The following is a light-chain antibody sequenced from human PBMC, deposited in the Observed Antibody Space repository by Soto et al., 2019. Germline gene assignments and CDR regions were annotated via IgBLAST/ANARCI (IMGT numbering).Light chain of an antibody. Sequence: EIVITQSPATLSVSPGEVATLFCRASQSVSSNLAWYRQKPGQPPRLIIYGASTRATGIPARFSGSGSGTECTLTISSLQSEDVAAYYCQQYNNWPLTLGGGTKVDIK. J-gene: IGKJ4*01. CDR1: QSVSSN. CDR3: QQYNNWPLT. CDR2: GAS. V-gene: IGKV3-15*01.